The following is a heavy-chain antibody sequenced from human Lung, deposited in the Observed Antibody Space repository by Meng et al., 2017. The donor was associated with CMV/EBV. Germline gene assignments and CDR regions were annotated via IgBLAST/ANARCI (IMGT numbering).Heavy chain of an antibody. D-gene: IGHD6-6*01. Sequence: SXXVSXKASGDMFSTYAITWVRQASGQGLEWMGELIPILNAPNYAQKFQGRVRITADKSTTTAYMELSSLRSDDTAVYYCARALREYSSSSSDSWGQGTLVTVSS. CDR3: ARALREYSSSSSDS. CDR1: GDMFSTYA. V-gene: IGHV1-69*10. J-gene: IGHJ4*02. CDR2: LIPILNAP.